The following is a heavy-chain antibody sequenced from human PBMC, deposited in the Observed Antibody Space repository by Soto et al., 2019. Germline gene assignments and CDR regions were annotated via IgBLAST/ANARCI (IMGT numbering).Heavy chain of an antibody. CDR1: GYTFTSYG. CDR3: AYLAHFVGRSFDY. D-gene: IGHD1-26*01. J-gene: IGHJ4*02. V-gene: IGHV1-18*01. Sequence: QVQLVQSGAEVRKPGASVKVSCKASGYTFTSYGITWVRQAPGQGLEWLGWISGYNGNTNYAQKLQGRVTMTTDTATSTAYMELRSLRSDDTAVYYCAYLAHFVGRSFDYWGQGTLVTVSS. CDR2: ISGYNGNT.